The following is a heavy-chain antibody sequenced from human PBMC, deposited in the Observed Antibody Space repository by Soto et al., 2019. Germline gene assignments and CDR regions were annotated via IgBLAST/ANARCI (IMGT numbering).Heavy chain of an antibody. V-gene: IGHV3-11*01. D-gene: IGHD3-10*01. CDR2: INSGGSNI. Sequence: QVQLVESGGGLVKPGGSLRLSCTASGFTFTDHYMTWIRQAPGKGLEWVSYINSGGSNIYYADSVRGRFTISRDNAKNSVYPEMRTLYAYAMAIYNCARDIRGANWGQGTLVIVSS. CDR3: ARDIRGAN. J-gene: IGHJ4*02. CDR1: GFTFTDHY.